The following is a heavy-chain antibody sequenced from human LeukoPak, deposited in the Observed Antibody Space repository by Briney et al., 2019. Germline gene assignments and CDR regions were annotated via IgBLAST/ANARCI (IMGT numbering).Heavy chain of an antibody. J-gene: IGHJ5*02. D-gene: IGHD6-13*01. V-gene: IGHV1-69*05. CDR2: IIPIFGTA. CDR1: GGTFSSYA. CDR3: AREGEAAAGTESPTINWFDP. Sequence: ASVKVSCKASGGTFSSYAISWVRQAPGQGLEWMGRIIPIFGTANYAQKFQGRVTIPTDESTSTAYMELSSLRSEDTAVYYCAREGEAAAGTESPTINWFDPWGQGTLVTVSS.